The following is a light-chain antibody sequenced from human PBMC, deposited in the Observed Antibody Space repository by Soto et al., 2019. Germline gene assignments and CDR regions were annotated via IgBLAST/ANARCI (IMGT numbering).Light chain of an antibody. CDR3: CYYARTTHV. Sequence: QSALTQPPSVSGSPGQSVTISCTGTTSDIGGYKYVSWYQQLPGKAPKLMIFDVTKRPSGVPDRFSGSNSGNTASLTNSGLQAEDEAIYSCCYYARTTHVFGTGTKLTVL. CDR1: TSDIGGYKY. CDR2: DVT. V-gene: IGLV2-11*01. J-gene: IGLJ1*01.